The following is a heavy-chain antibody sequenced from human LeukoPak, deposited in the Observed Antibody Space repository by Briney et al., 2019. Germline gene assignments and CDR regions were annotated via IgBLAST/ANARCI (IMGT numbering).Heavy chain of an antibody. CDR1: GYTFTGYY. V-gene: IGHV1-2*02. CDR3: TRVPVGRVEVPAAMLDY. J-gene: IGHJ4*02. CDR2: INPNRGGT. D-gene: IGHD2-2*01. Sequence: GSSVKVSCKASGYTFTGYYMHWVRQAPGQGLEWMGWINPNRGGTNYAQKFQGRVTMTRATSISTAYMELSRLRSDDTAVYYCTRVPVGRVEVPAAMLDYWGQGTLVTVSS.